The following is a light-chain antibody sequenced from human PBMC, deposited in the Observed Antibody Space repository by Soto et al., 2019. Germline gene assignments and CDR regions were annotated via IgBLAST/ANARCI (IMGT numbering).Light chain of an antibody. CDR2: DAS. Sequence: EIVLTQSPATLSLSPGERATLSCRASQSVSSYLAWYQQKPGQAPRLLIYDASNRATGIPARFSGSGSVTDFNLTISSLEPEDFAVYYCPQRSNWPPLTFGGGTKVEIQ. J-gene: IGKJ4*01. CDR3: PQRSNWPPLT. V-gene: IGKV3-11*01. CDR1: QSVSSY.